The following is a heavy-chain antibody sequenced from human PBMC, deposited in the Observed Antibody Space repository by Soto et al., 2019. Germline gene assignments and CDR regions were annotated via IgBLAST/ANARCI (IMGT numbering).Heavy chain of an antibody. V-gene: IGHV3-23*01. CDR2: ISGSGGST. Sequence: PGGSLRLSCAASGFTFSSYAMSWVRQAPGKGLEWVSSISGSGGSTYYADSVKGRFTISRDNAKNSLYLQMNSLRAEDTAVYYCASLRGIAARPPDAFDIWGQGTMVTVSS. J-gene: IGHJ3*02. CDR1: GFTFSSYA. CDR3: ASLRGIAARPPDAFDI. D-gene: IGHD6-6*01.